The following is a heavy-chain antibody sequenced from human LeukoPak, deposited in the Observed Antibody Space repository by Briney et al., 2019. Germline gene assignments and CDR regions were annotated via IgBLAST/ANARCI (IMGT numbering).Heavy chain of an antibody. D-gene: IGHD3-10*01. V-gene: IGHV3-33*01. CDR3: ARDANFGYDAFDI. J-gene: IGHJ3*02. CDR1: GFTFSSYG. CDR2: IWDDGSNK. Sequence: HPGGSLRLSCAASGFTFSSYGMHWVRQAPGKGLEWVAVIWDDGSNKYYPDSVKGRFTISRDNSENTLYLQVNSLRAEDTAVYYCARDANFGYDAFDIWGQGTMVTVSS.